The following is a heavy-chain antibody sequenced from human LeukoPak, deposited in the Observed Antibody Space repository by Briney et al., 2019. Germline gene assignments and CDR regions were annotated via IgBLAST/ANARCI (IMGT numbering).Heavy chain of an antibody. Sequence: ASVKVSCKASGYTFTSYGISWVRQAPGQGLERMGWISAYNGNTNYAQKLQGRVTMTTDTSTSTAYMELRSLRSDDTAVYYCARVVYCSGGSCYRENDYWGQGTLVTVSS. J-gene: IGHJ4*02. CDR3: ARVVYCSGGSCYRENDY. CDR1: GYTFTSYG. V-gene: IGHV1-18*01. D-gene: IGHD2-15*01. CDR2: ISAYNGNT.